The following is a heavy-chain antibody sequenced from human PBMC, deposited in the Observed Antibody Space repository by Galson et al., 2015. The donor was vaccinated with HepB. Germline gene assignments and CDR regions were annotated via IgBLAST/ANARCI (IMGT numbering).Heavy chain of an antibody. V-gene: IGHV6-1*01. Sequence: CAISGDSVSSNSAAWNWIRQSPSRGLEWLGRTYYRSKWYNDYAVSVKRRITINPDTSKNQFSLQLNSVTPEDTAVYYCARAPYSSGLKYYCDYSGQVTLVTVSS. CDR2: TYYRSKWYN. J-gene: IGHJ4*02. CDR3: ARAPYSSGLKYYCDY. CDR1: GDSVSSNSAA. D-gene: IGHD6-19*01.